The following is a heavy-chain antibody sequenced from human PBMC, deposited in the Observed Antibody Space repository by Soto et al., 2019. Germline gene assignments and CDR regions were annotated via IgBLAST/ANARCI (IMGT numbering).Heavy chain of an antibody. CDR2: IWYDGSNK. CDR3: ARERGARKYYFDY. V-gene: IGHV3-33*01. D-gene: IGHD1-26*01. J-gene: IGHJ4*02. CDR1: GFTFSSYG. Sequence: QVQLVESGGGVVQPGRSLRLSCAASGFTFSSYGMHWVRQAPGKGLEWVAVIWYDGSNKYYADSVKGRFTISRDNSKNTLYRKMNSLRAEDTAVYYCARERGARKYYFDYWGQGPLVTVPS.